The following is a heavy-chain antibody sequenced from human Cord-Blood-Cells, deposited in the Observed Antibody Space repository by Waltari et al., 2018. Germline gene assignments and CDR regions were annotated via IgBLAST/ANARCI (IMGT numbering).Heavy chain of an antibody. J-gene: IGHJ4*02. D-gene: IGHD3-16*02. CDR3: AVTYYDYVWGSYRYDY. V-gene: IGHV1-2*02. Sequence: QVQLVQSGAEVKKPGASVKVSCKASGYTFTGYYMHWVRQAPGQGLEWMGWINPNCGGINYAQKFQGRVTMTRDTSISTAYMELSRLISDDTAVYYCAVTYYDYVWGSYRYDYWGQGTLVTVSS. CDR1: GYTFTGYY. CDR2: INPNCGGI.